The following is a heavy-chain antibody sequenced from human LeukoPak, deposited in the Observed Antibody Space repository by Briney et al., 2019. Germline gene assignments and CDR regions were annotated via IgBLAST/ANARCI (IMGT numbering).Heavy chain of an antibody. Sequence: GGSLRLSCAASGFTFSSYWMTWVRQAPGKGLEWVGNIKGDGSEKYYVDSVKGRFTISRDNAKNSLYLQMNSLRAEDTAVYYCARALRGYSYVLDYWGQGTLVTVSS. V-gene: IGHV3-7*01. CDR2: IKGDGSEK. J-gene: IGHJ4*02. CDR1: GFTFSSYW. CDR3: ARALRGYSYVLDY. D-gene: IGHD5-18*01.